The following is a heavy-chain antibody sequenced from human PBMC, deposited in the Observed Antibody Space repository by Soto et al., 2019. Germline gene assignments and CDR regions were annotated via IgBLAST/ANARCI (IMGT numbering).Heavy chain of an antibody. J-gene: IGHJ4*02. CDR2: IYYSGST. Sequence: SETLSLTCTVSGGSVSSGSYYWSWIRQPPGKGLEWIGYIYYSGSTNYNPSLKSRVTISVDTSKNQFSLKLSSVTAADTAVYYCARASPYDFWSGYRIDYWGRGTLVTVSS. V-gene: IGHV4-61*01. CDR3: ARASPYDFWSGYRIDY. D-gene: IGHD3-3*01. CDR1: GGSVSSGSYY.